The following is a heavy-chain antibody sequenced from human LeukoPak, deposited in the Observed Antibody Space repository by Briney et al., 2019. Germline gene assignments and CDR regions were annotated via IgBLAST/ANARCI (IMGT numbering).Heavy chain of an antibody. Sequence: GGSLRLSCAASGFTFSNYWMSWVRQAPGKGLEWVANVNRDGNEKYYVDSVRGRFTISRDNAKNSLYLQMNSLRAEDTAVYYCARASSQWLVPYWGQGTLVTVSS. D-gene: IGHD6-19*01. CDR2: VNRDGNEK. J-gene: IGHJ4*02. V-gene: IGHV3-7*02. CDR3: ARASSQWLVPY. CDR1: GFTFSNYW.